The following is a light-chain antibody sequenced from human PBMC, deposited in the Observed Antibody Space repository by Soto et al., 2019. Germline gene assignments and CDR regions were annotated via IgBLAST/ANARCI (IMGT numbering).Light chain of an antibody. CDR1: SSDAGNYNF. V-gene: IGLV2-23*01. CDR3: CSYAGSSTSWV. CDR2: EDS. Sequence: QSALTQPASVSGAPGQSITISCTGTSSDAGNYNFVSWYQQHPGKAPKVIIYEDSTRPSGVSNRISGSKSGNTASLTISVLQAEDEADYYCCSYAGSSTSWVFGGGTKLTVL. J-gene: IGLJ3*02.